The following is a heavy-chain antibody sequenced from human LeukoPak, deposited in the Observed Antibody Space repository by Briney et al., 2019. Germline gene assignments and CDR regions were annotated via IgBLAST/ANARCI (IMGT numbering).Heavy chain of an antibody. CDR1: GFTFSTYW. Sequence: GSLRLSCAASGFTFSTYWMSWVRQAPGKGLEWVANIKQDGSDKYYVDSVKGRFTISRDNAQSSLYLQMGSLRPEDTAVYYCARMGGTYWGREVNWFHPWGQGTLVTVSS. D-gene: IGHD7-27*01. V-gene: IGHV3-7*01. CDR3: ARMGGTYWGREVNWFHP. J-gene: IGHJ5*02. CDR2: IKQDGSDK.